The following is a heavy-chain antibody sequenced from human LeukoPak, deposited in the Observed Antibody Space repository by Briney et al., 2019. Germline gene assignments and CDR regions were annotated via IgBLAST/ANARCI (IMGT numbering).Heavy chain of an antibody. D-gene: IGHD3-10*01. CDR1: GFTFSSYS. V-gene: IGHV3-21*01. CDR3: AREPRVYYYGSGSYFDY. CDR2: ISSSSSYI. J-gene: IGHJ4*02. Sequence: GGSLRLSCEASGFTFSSYSMNWVRQAPGKGLEWVSSISSSSSYIYYADSVKGRFTISRDNAKNSLYLQMNSLRAEDTAVYYCAREPRVYYYGSGSYFDYWGQGTLVTVSS.